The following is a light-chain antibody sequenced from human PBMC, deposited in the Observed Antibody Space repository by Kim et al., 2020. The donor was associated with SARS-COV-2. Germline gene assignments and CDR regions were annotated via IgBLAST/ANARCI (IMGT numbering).Light chain of an antibody. CDR2: YVS. J-gene: IGLJ3*02. V-gene: IGLV3-21*04. CDR1: NNGSKS. Sequence: SYELTQPPSVSVAPGKTARITCGGNNNGSKSVHWYQQKPGQAPVLVIYYVSDRPSGIPERFSGSNSGNTATLTISRVEAGDEADYYCQVWDSSSDHRDWVFGGGTQLTVL. CDR3: QVWDSSSDHRDWV.